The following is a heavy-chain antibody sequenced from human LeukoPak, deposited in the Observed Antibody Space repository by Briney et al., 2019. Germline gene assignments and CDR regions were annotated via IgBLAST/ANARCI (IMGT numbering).Heavy chain of an antibody. J-gene: IGHJ6*02. CDR1: GGSISSYY. CDR3: ARGEAANYYYYGMDV. D-gene: IGHD2-15*01. Sequence: PSEPLSLTCTVSGGSISSYYWSWLRQPPGKGLEWVVYIYYSASTNDNPSLKSRVTISVDPSKYQFSLKMSSVTAADTAVYYCARGEAANYYYYGMDVWGQGTTVTVSS. CDR2: IYYSAST. V-gene: IGHV4-59*08.